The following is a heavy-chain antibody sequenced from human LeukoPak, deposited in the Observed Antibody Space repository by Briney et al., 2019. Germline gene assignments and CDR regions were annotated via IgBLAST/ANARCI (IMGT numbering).Heavy chain of an antibody. Sequence: GGSLRLSCAASGFTFSSYGMHWVRQAPGKGLEWVAFIRYDGSNKYYADSVKGRFTISRDNSKNTLYLQMNSLRAGDTAVYYCAKLSPIVVVIATRYDAFDIWGQGTMVTVSS. V-gene: IGHV3-30*02. CDR1: GFTFSSYG. J-gene: IGHJ3*02. D-gene: IGHD2-21*01. CDR2: IRYDGSNK. CDR3: AKLSPIVVVIATRYDAFDI.